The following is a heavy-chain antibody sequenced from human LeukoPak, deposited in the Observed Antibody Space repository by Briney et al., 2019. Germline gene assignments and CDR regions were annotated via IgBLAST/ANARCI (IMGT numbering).Heavy chain of an antibody. CDR2: INLSGST. V-gene: IGHV4-34*01. CDR1: GGSFSGYY. Sequence: SETLSLTCAVYGGSFSGYYWSFIRQPPGKGLEWIGEINLSGSTNYNPSLKSRVTISVDTSKNQFSLKLSSVTAADTAVYYCARGPTRYYYDSSGRALDYWGQGTLVTVSS. D-gene: IGHD3-22*01. CDR3: ARGPTRYYYDSSGRALDY. J-gene: IGHJ4*02.